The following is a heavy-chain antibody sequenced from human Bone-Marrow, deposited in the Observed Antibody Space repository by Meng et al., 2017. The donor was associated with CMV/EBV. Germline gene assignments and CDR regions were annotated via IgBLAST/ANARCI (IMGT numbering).Heavy chain of an antibody. J-gene: IGHJ3*02. CDR2: ISSSGTTI. CDR3: ARDMGPVVVLDAFDI. CDR1: GFTFSDYF. D-gene: IGHD2-15*01. V-gene: IGHV3-11*04. Sequence: GESLKISCAASGFTFSDYFMSWIRQAPGKGLEWVSYISSSGTTIYYADSVKGRFTISRDNAKSSLYLQMNSLRAEDTAVYYCARDMGPVVVLDAFDIWGQGQRVT.